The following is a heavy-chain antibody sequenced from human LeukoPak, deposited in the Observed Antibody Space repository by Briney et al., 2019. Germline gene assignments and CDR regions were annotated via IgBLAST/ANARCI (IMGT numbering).Heavy chain of an antibody. V-gene: IGHV3-53*01. Sequence: GGSLRLSCAASGLTVSSNYMSWVRQAPGKGLEWVSVIYSGGITYYADSVKGRFTISRDNSKNTLYLQMNSLRAEDTAMYYCARGPLQGYDDYSWGQGTLVTVSS. D-gene: IGHD4-17*01. CDR2: IYSGGIT. J-gene: IGHJ5*02. CDR3: ARGPLQGYDDYS. CDR1: GLTVSSNY.